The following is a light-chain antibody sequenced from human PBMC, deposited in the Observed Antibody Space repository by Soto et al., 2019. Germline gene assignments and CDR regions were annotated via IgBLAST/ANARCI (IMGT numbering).Light chain of an antibody. CDR2: DAS. Sequence: DIQMTQSPSSLSASIGDRLTITCQASQDISNYLNWYQQKPGKDPKLLIYDASNLQPRVPSRFSGSGSGTDFTFTISSLQPEDIATYYCQQSYSTPFTFGPGTKVDIK. CDR1: QDISNY. CDR3: QQSYSTPFT. V-gene: IGKV1-33*01. J-gene: IGKJ3*01.